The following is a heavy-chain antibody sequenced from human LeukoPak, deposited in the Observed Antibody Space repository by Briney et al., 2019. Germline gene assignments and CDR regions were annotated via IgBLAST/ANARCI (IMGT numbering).Heavy chain of an antibody. Sequence: SETLSLTCTVSGGSISSGDYHWSWIRQPPGKGLEWIGYIYYSGSTYYNPSLKSRVTISVDTSKNQFSLKLSSVTAADTAVYYCARERESNLTGYYPSYFDYWGQGTLVTVSS. CDR2: IYYSGST. J-gene: IGHJ4*02. CDR1: GGSISSGDYH. V-gene: IGHV4-30-4*01. CDR3: ARERESNLTGYYPSYFDY. D-gene: IGHD3-9*01.